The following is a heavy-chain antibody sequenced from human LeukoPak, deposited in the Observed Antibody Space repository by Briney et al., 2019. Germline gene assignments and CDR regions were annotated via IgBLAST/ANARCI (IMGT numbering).Heavy chain of an antibody. CDR3: ARSVAATPFFSGDMYYFDY. J-gene: IGHJ4*02. Sequence: SETLSLTCTVSGGSISSHYWSWIRQPPGKGLEWIGYIYYSGSTNYNPSLKSRVTISVDTSKNQFSLKLSSVTAADTAVYYCARSVAATPFFSGDMYYFDYWGQGTLVTVSS. D-gene: IGHD2-15*01. CDR2: IYYSGST. CDR1: GGSISSHY. V-gene: IGHV4-59*11.